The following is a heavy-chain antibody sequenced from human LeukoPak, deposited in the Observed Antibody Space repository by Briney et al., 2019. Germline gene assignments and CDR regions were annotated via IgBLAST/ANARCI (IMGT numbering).Heavy chain of an antibody. CDR2: ISSSSSYI. CDR1: GFTFSSYS. D-gene: IGHD3-22*01. Sequence: GGSLRLSCAASGFTFSSYSMNWVRQAPGKGLEWVSSISSSSSYIYYADSVKGRFTISRDNAKNSLYLQMNSLRAEDTAVYYCAREGYCDSSGYYRDAFDIWGQGTMVTVSS. CDR3: AREGYCDSSGYYRDAFDI. V-gene: IGHV3-21*01. J-gene: IGHJ3*02.